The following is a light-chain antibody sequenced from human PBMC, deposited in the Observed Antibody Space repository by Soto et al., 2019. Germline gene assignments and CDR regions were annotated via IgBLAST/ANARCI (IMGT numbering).Light chain of an antibody. J-gene: IGLJ2*01. V-gene: IGLV3-21*02. CDR3: QVWETSTNHLI. CDR2: DDT. CDR1: NIGSKS. Sequence: SYELTQPPSVPVAPGQTASITCGGANIGSKSVHSYQHKPGQAPVLVVYDDTDRPSGIPERFSGSNSRNTATLTIRRVEAGDESAYYCQVWETSTNHLIFGGGTKLTVL.